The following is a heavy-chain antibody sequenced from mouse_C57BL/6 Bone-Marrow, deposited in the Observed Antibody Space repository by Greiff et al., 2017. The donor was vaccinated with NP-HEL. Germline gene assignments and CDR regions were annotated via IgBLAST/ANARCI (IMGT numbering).Heavy chain of an antibody. Sequence: VKLQQPGAELVKPGASVKLSCKASGYTFTSYWMHWVKQRPGQGLEWIGMIHPNSGSTNYNEKFKSKATLTVDKSSSTAYMQLSSLTSEDSAVYYCARDYGSSYKYFDVWGTGTTVTVSS. CDR2: IHPNSGST. CDR1: GYTFTSYW. V-gene: IGHV1-64*01. CDR3: ARDYGSSYKYFDV. D-gene: IGHD1-1*01. J-gene: IGHJ1*03.